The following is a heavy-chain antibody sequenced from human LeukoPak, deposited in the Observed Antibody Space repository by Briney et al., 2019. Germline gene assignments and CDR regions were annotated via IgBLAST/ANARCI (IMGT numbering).Heavy chain of an antibody. Sequence: SETLSLTCTVSGGSIISYYWSWIRQSPGKGLEWIGYIYYSGSTNYNPSLKGRVTMSIDTSKNQFSLTLSSVTAADTAVYYCARDSRAYSSTWYVGDAFDLWGQGRMVTVSS. CDR1: GGSIISYY. CDR3: ARDSRAYSSTWYVGDAFDL. V-gene: IGHV4-59*12. J-gene: IGHJ3*01. D-gene: IGHD6-13*01. CDR2: IYYSGST.